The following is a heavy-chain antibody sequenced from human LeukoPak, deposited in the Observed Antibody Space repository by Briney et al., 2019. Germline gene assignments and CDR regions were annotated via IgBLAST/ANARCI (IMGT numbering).Heavy chain of an antibody. J-gene: IGHJ6*01. CDR3: ARHTPKSIAVAGPETYYYYGMDV. CDR2: IIPILGIA. CDR1: GGTFSSYA. D-gene: IGHD6-19*01. V-gene: IGHV1-69*04. Sequence: GASVKVSCKASGGTFSSYAISWVRQAPGQGLEWMGRIIPILGIANYAQKFQGRVTITADKSTSTAYMELSSLRSEDTAVYYCARHTPKSIAVAGPETYYYYGMDVWGQGTTVTVSS.